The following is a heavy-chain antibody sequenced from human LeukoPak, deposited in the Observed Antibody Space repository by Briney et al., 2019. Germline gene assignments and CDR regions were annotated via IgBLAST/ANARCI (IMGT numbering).Heavy chain of an antibody. Sequence: ASVKVSCKASGYTFTKYGITWVRPAPGQGLEWMGWIRTYNGNTIYAQKFQGRVTMTTDTSTSTAYMELRSLRSDDTALYYCAKDSSSSRYVFDYWGQGTLVTVSS. J-gene: IGHJ4*02. CDR3: AKDSSSSRYVFDY. V-gene: IGHV1-18*01. CDR2: IRTYNGNT. D-gene: IGHD6-13*01. CDR1: GYTFTKYG.